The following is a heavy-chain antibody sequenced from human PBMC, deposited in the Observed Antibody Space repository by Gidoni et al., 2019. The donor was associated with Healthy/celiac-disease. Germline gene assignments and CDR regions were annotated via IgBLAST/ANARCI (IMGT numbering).Heavy chain of an antibody. V-gene: IGHV4-4*07. Sequence: QVQLQESGPGLVKPSETLSLTCTVSGGSISSYYWSWIRQPAGKGLGWIGRIYTSGSTNYNPSHKSRVTMSVDTSKNQFSLKLSSVTAADTAVYYCARDRVYSSGWYADNWFDPWGQGTLVTVSS. CDR1: GGSISSYY. D-gene: IGHD6-19*01. CDR2: IYTSGST. CDR3: ARDRVYSSGWYADNWFDP. J-gene: IGHJ5*02.